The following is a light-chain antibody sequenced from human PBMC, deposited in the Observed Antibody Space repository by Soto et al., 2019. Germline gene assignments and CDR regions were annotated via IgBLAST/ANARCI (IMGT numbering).Light chain of an antibody. V-gene: IGLV2-14*01. Sequence: QSVLTQPASVSGSPGQSITISCTGTSSDVGGYNYVSWYQQHPGKAPKLMIYDVSNRPSGVSNRFSGSKSGNTASLTISGLQAEDEADNYGSSYTSSSILYVFGTGTKATV. J-gene: IGLJ1*01. CDR2: DVS. CDR1: SSDVGGYNY. CDR3: SSYTSSSILYV.